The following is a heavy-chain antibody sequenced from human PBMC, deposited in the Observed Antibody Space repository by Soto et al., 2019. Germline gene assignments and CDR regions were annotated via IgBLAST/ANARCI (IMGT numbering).Heavy chain of an antibody. D-gene: IGHD3-9*01. Sequence: AASVKVSCKASGYTFTSYDINWVRQATGQGLEWMGWMNPNSGNTGYAQKFQGRVTMTRNTSISTAYMELSSLRSEDTAVYYCARGRGYDILTGYYYYYYGMDVWGQGTTVTVSS. CDR1: GYTFTSYD. CDR3: ARGRGYDILTGYYYYYYGMDV. J-gene: IGHJ6*02. V-gene: IGHV1-8*01. CDR2: MNPNSGNT.